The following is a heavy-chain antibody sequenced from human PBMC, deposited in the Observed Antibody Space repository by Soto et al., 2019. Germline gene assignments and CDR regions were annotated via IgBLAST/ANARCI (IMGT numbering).Heavy chain of an antibody. D-gene: IGHD3-9*01. CDR1: GFTFSSYA. CDR3: AKDPPIYYDILTGYYTNWFDP. V-gene: IGHV3-23*01. Sequence: HPGGSLRLSCAASGFTFSSYAMSWVRQAPGKGLEWVSAISGSGGSTYYADSVKGRFTISRDNSKNTLYLQMNSLRAEDTAVYYCAKDPPIYYDILTGYYTNWFDPWGQGTLVTVSS. CDR2: ISGSGGST. J-gene: IGHJ5*02.